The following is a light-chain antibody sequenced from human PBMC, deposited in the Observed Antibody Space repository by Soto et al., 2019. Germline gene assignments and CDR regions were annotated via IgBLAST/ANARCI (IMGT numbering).Light chain of an antibody. V-gene: IGLV1-47*01. CDR3: AAWDDSLSGYV. CDR2: RNN. CDR1: SSDIGSNY. J-gene: IGLJ1*01. Sequence: QSVLTQPPSASGTPGQRVTISCSGSSSDIGSNYVYWYQQLPARAPKLLIYRNNQRPSGVPDRFSGCKSGSSASLAISGLRSEDEADYYCAAWDDSLSGYVFGTGTKLTVL.